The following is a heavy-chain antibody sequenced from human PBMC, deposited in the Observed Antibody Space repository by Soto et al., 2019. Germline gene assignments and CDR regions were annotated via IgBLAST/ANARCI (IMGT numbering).Heavy chain of an antibody. CDR1: GGSISSYY. Sequence: NPSETLSLTCTVSGGSISSYYWSWIRQPPGKGLEWIGYIYYSGSTNYNPSLKSRVTISVDTSKNQFSLKLSSVTAADTAVYYCARVRGYSYGYNWFDPWGQGTLVTVSS. D-gene: IGHD5-18*01. J-gene: IGHJ5*02. CDR3: ARVRGYSYGYNWFDP. V-gene: IGHV4-59*01. CDR2: IYYSGST.